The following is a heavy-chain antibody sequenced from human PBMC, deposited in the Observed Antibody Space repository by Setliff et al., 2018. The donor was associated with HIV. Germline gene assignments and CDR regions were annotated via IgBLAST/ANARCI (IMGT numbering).Heavy chain of an antibody. CDR2: IDHSGII. CDR1: GGSFTDYY. Sequence: SETLSLTCAIFGGSFTDYYCWSWVRQSPGKGLEWIGEIDHSGIINYNPSLKSRVTMSVDTSKRQFSLNLTSVTAADTAIYYCARERLSPRGFFFSYIDVWAKGPRSPSPQ. CDR3: ARERLSPRGFFFSYIDV. V-gene: IGHV4-34*01. D-gene: IGHD1-26*01. J-gene: IGHJ6*04.